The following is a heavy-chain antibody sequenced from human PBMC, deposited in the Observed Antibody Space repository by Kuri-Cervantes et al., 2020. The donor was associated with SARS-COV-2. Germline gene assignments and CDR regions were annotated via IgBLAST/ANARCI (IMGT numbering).Heavy chain of an antibody. CDR1: GFTFSDYY. D-gene: IGHD7-27*01. J-gene: IGHJ5*02. V-gene: IGHV3-69-1*01. CDR3: ARIAGDPWVSNWFDP. Sequence: GGSLRLSCAASGFTFSDYYMNWVRQAPGKGLEWVSSISSSSTIYYADSVKGRFTISRDNAKNSLYLQMNSLRAEDTAVYYCARIAGDPWVSNWFDPWGQGTQVTVSS. CDR2: ISSSSTI.